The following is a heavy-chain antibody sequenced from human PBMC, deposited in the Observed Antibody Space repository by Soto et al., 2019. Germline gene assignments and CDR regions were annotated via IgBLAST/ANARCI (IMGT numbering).Heavy chain of an antibody. CDR2: IKQDGSEK. V-gene: IGHV3-7*01. CDR3: ARLVMGHDNWFDP. D-gene: IGHD3-9*01. CDR1: GFTFSSYW. Sequence: EVQLVESGGGLVQPGGSLRLSCAASGFTFSSYWMSWVRQAPGKGLEWVANIKQDGSEKYYVDSVKGRFTISRDNAKNSLYLQMNSLRAEDTAVYYCARLVMGHDNWFDPWGQGTLVTVSS. J-gene: IGHJ5*02.